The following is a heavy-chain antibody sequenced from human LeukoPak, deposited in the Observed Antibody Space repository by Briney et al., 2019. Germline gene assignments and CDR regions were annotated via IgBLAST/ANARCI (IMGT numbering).Heavy chain of an antibody. CDR3: ATHDWLLNTTNWFDP. Sequence: SETLSLTCTVSGGSISSYYWSWVRQPPGKGLEWIGYIYYTGSTNYNPSLKSRVTISVDTSKNQFSLKLSSVTAADTAVYYCATHDWLLNTTNWFDPWGQGTLVTVSS. CDR2: IYYTGST. V-gene: IGHV4-59*08. J-gene: IGHJ5*02. CDR1: GGSISSYY. D-gene: IGHD2-15*01.